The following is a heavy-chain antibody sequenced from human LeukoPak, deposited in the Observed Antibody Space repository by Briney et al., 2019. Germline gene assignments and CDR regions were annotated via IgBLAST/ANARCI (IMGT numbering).Heavy chain of an antibody. CDR1: GDSVSSGSYY. CDR3: ARRAYSSTANWFDP. D-gene: IGHD6-13*01. J-gene: IGHJ5*02. CDR2: IYYSGST. V-gene: IGHV4-39*01. Sequence: SETLSLTCTVSGDSVSSGSYYWSWIRQPPGKGLEWIGSIYYSGSTYYNPSLKSRVTISVDTSKNQFSLKLSSVTAADTAVYNCARRAYSSTANWFDPWGQGTLVTVSS.